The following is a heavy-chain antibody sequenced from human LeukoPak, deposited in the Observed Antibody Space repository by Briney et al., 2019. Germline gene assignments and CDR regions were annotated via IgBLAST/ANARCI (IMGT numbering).Heavy chain of an antibody. J-gene: IGHJ4*02. D-gene: IGHD3-9*01. Sequence: SETLSLTCAVYGGSFSGYYWSWIRQPPGKGLEWIGEINHSGSTNYNPSLKSRVTISVDTSKNQFPLKLSSVTAADTAVYYCARDYDILTGYSGSFPFVWGQGTLVTVSS. CDR1: GGSFSGYY. V-gene: IGHV4-34*01. CDR3: ARDYDILTGYSGSFPFV. CDR2: INHSGST.